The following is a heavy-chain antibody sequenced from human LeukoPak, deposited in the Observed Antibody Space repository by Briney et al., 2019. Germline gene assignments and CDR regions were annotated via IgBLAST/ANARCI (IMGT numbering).Heavy chain of an antibody. CDR2: IYFSGNT. CDR1: GGSISSSGYF. Sequence: SETLSLTCTVSGGSISSSGYFWGWIRQPPGKGLEWIGSIYFSGNTYYNPSLNNRVTMSVDTSRKHFSLKLSSVTAADTAVYYCARGGIAARGYFDYWGQGTLVTVSS. V-gene: IGHV4-39*07. CDR3: ARGGIAARGYFDY. D-gene: IGHD6-13*01. J-gene: IGHJ4*02.